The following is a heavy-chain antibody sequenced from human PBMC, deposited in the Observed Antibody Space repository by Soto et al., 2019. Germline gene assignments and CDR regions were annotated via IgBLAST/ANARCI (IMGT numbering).Heavy chain of an antibody. CDR3: AKGYHYIDY. V-gene: IGHV3-30*18. Sequence: PGGSLRLSCAASGFTFSSYGMHWVRQAPGKGLEWVAVISYDGSNKYYADSVKGRFTISRDNSKNTLYLQMNSLRVEDTAVYYCAKGYHYIDYWGQGTLVTVSS. D-gene: IGHD1-1*01. CDR1: GFTFSSYG. CDR2: ISYDGSNK. J-gene: IGHJ4*02.